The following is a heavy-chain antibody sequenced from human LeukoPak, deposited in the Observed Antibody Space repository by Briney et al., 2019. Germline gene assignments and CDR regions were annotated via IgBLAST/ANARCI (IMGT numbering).Heavy chain of an antibody. D-gene: IGHD3-10*02. CDR1: GFTFSTYW. J-gene: IGHJ6*04. CDR2: IKEDGSEK. V-gene: IGHV3-7*01. CDR3: AELGITMIGGV. Sequence: GGSLRLSCAASGFTFSTYWMTWVRQAPGKGLEWVANIKEDGSEKYYVDSVKGRFTISRDNAKNSLYLQMNSLRAEDTAVYYCAELGITMIGGVWGKGTTVTISS.